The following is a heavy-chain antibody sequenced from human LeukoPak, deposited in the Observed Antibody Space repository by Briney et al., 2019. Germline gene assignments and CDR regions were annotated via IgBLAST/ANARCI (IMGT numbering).Heavy chain of an antibody. J-gene: IGHJ4*02. CDR2: ISYDGSNK. D-gene: IGHD3-16*01. Sequence: QPGRSLRLSCAASGFTFSSYAMHWVRQAPGKGLEWVAVISYDGSNKYYADSVKGRFTISRDNSKNTLYLQMNSLRAEDTAVYYCARVGSQPYWGQGTLVTVSS. CDR3: ARVGSQPY. V-gene: IGHV3-30-3*01. CDR1: GFTFSSYA.